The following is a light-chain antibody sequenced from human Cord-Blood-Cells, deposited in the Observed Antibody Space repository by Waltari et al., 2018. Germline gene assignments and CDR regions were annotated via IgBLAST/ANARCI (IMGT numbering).Light chain of an antibody. CDR2: EVS. CDR1: SSDVGTYNL. CDR3: SSYAGSNNLV. Sequence: QSALSQSTPVSGSPRQSITISCTGTSSDVGTYNLVPWYHQHPGKAPKLMIYEVSKRPSGVPDRFSGSKSGNTASLTVSGLQAEDEADYYCSSYAGSNNLVFGGGTKLTVL. J-gene: IGLJ3*02. V-gene: IGLV2-8*01.